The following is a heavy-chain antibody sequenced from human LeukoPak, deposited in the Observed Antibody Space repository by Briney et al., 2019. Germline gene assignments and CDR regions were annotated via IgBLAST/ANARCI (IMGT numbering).Heavy chain of an antibody. CDR2: INHSGST. Sequence: SETLSLTCAVYGGSFSGYYWSWIRQPPGKGLEWIGEINHSGSTNYNPSLKSRVTISVDTSKNQFSLKLSSVTAADTAVYYCARGSVYDFWSGYYSYWGQGTLVTVSS. J-gene: IGHJ4*02. V-gene: IGHV4-34*01. CDR3: ARGSVYDFWSGYYSY. CDR1: GGSFSGYY. D-gene: IGHD3-3*01.